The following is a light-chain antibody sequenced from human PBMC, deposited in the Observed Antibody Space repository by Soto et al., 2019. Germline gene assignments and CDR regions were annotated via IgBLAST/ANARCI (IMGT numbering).Light chain of an antibody. CDR2: AAS. V-gene: IGKV1-9*01. CDR3: QQLNSYPRT. J-gene: IGKJ1*01. CDR1: QGISSY. Sequence: IQLTQSPSSLSASVGDRVTITCRASQGISSYLAWYQQKPGKAPKLLLYAASTLQSGVPSRFSGSGSGTDFTLTISSPQPEDFATYYCQQLNSYPRTFGQGTKVEIK.